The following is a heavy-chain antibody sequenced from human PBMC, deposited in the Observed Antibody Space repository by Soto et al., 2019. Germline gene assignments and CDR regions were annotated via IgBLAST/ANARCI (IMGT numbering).Heavy chain of an antibody. CDR3: ARDRGIAVAGFLWY. Sequence: QVQLVQSGAEVKKPGASVKVSCKASGYTFTSYAMHWVRQAPGQRLEWMGWINDGNGNTKYSQKFQGRVTITRDTSASTAYMELSSLRSEDTAVYYRARDRGIAVAGFLWYWVPGTLVTVSS. D-gene: IGHD6-19*01. J-gene: IGHJ4*02. CDR2: INDGNGNT. V-gene: IGHV1-3*01. CDR1: GYTFTSYA.